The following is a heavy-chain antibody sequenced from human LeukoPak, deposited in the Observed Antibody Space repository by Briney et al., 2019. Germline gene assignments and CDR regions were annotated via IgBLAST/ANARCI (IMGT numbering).Heavy chain of an antibody. D-gene: IGHD3-9*01. V-gene: IGHV3-30-3*01. CDR1: GFTFSSYA. J-gene: IGHJ4*02. CDR2: ISYDGSNK. Sequence: GGSLRLSCAASGFTFSSYAMHWVRQAPGKGLEWVAVISYDGSNKYYADSVKGRFTISRDNSKNTLYLQMNSLRAEDTAVYYCARNPNYDILTGYYPFDYWGQGTLVTVSS. CDR3: ARNPNYDILTGYYPFDY.